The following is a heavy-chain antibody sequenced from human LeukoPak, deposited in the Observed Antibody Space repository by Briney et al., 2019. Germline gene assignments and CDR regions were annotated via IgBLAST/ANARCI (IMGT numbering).Heavy chain of an antibody. CDR3: ARTDRTNNGPRE. CDR2: ISTGSSTI. Sequence: GGSLRLSCVGSGFTFSIYSMNWVRQAPGKGLEWLSYISTGSSTIDYADSVKGRFTISRDNAMNSLCLQMNGLKAEDTAVYYCARTDRTNNGPREWGQGTLVTVSS. D-gene: IGHD1/OR15-1a*01. V-gene: IGHV3-48*04. J-gene: IGHJ4*02. CDR1: GFTFSIYS.